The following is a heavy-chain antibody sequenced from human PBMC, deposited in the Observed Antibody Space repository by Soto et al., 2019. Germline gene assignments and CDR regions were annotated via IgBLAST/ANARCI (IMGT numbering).Heavy chain of an antibody. CDR3: ASVTVENKHWGFDS. D-gene: IGHD7-27*01. CDR2: IYYSGST. Sequence: QVQLQESGPGLVKPSETLSLTCTVSGGSVSSGNHYWSWIRQPPGKGLECIGYIYYSGSTSYNPTLKSRVTMSADMSNHQISLKLLSTTAADTATYYCASVTVENKHWGFDSWGQGTLVTVSS. J-gene: IGHJ5*01. CDR1: GGSVSSGNHY. V-gene: IGHV4-61*01.